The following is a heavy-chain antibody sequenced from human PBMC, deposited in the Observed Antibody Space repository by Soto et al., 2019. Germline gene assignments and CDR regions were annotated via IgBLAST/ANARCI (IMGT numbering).Heavy chain of an antibody. CDR1: GDSVSRGDSY. CDR3: ARGMDNNKVGW. J-gene: IGHJ4*02. V-gene: IGHV4-61*08. CDR2: ICCSGST. D-gene: IGHD1-1*01. Sequence: QVQLQESGPGLVKPSETLSLTCTVSGDSVSRGDSYWSWIRQPPGKGLEWIGYICCSGSTEYNPSPRSRVIISVDTSKNQLSLKLSTVTAADPAVYFCARGMDNNKVGWWGQGTLVTVSS.